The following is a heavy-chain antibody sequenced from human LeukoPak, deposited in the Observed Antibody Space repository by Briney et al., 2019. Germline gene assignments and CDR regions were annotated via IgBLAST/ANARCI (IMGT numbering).Heavy chain of an antibody. CDR2: IHYSGST. CDR1: GGSISSSSYY. J-gene: IGHJ4*02. CDR3: ARRYCSGTSCYFFDY. Sequence: SETLSLTCTVSGGSISSSSYYWGWIRQPPGEGLEWIGSIHYSGSTHYNPSLKSRVTISVDTSKNQFSLKLSSVTAADTAVYYCARRYCSGTSCYFFDYWGQGTLVTVSS. D-gene: IGHD2-2*01. V-gene: IGHV4-39*01.